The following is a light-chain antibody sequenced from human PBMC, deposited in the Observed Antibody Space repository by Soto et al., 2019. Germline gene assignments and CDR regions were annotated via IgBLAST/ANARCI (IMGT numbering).Light chain of an antibody. CDR1: QSISTW. Sequence: DIQMTQSPSSLSASVGDRVTITCRASQSISTWLAWYQQKPGKAPNLLIYDVSNLESGVPSRFSGSGSGTEFTHTISSLQPDDFATYYCQQYHSDWTFGQGTKVESK. CDR2: DVS. V-gene: IGKV1-5*01. J-gene: IGKJ1*01. CDR3: QQYHSDWT.